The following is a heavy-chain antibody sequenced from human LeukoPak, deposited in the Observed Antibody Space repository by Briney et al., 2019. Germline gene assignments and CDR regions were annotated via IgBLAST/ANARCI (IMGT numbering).Heavy chain of an antibody. CDR1: GFTFDDYA. J-gene: IGHJ6*02. V-gene: IGHV3-9*01. Sequence: PGRSLRLSCAASGFTFDDYAMHWVRQAPGKGLEWVAGISWNSGSIGYGDSVKGRFTISRDNAKNSLYLQMNSLRAEDTALYYCAKDIFRGFDGMDVWGQGTTVTVSS. CDR2: ISWNSGSI. CDR3: AKDIFRGFDGMDV. D-gene: IGHD3-10*01.